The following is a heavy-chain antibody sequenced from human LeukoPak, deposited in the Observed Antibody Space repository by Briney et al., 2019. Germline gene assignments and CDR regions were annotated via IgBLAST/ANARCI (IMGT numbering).Heavy chain of an antibody. Sequence: GGSLRLSCAASGFAFSGSTMHWVRQASGKGLKWVGHIRSKAYAYATACAASVKGRFTISRDDSKNTAYLQMNSLKTEDTAVYYCTGRSTVTQSFYFVYWGQGILVTVS. D-gene: IGHD4-17*01. V-gene: IGHV3-73*01. J-gene: IGHJ4*02. CDR2: IRSKAYAYAT. CDR1: GFAFSGST. CDR3: TGRSTVTQSFYFVY.